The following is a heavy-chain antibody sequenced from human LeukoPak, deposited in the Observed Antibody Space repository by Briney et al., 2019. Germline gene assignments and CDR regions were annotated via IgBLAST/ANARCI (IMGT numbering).Heavy chain of an antibody. CDR2: IVVGSGNT. J-gene: IGHJ3*02. CDR3: AADYHASDAFDI. CDR1: GFTFTSSA. V-gene: IGHV1-58*01. Sequence: ASVKVSCKASGFTFTSSAVQWVRQARGQRLEWIGWIVVGSGNTNYAQKFQERFTITRDMSTSTAYMELSSLRSEDTAVYYCAADYHASDAFDIWGQGTMVTVSS. D-gene: IGHD2-2*01.